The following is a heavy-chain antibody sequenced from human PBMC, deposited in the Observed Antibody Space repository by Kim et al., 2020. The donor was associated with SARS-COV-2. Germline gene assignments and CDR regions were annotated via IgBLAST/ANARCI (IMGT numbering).Heavy chain of an antibody. Sequence: GGSLRLSCAASGFTFSSYGMHWVRQAPGKGLEWVAVISYDGSNKYYADSVKGRFTISRDNSKNTLYLQMNSLRAEDTAVYYCAKGRGYCSGGSCPLGYWGQGTLVTVSS. CDR1: GFTFSSYG. CDR3: AKGRGYCSGGSCPLGY. D-gene: IGHD2-15*01. V-gene: IGHV3-30*18. CDR2: ISYDGSNK. J-gene: IGHJ4*02.